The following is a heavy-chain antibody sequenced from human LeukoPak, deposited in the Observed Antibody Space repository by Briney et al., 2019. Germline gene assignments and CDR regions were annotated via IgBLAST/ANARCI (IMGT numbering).Heavy chain of an antibody. D-gene: IGHD6-13*01. CDR1: GFTFSSYA. CDR2: ISYDGSNK. V-gene: IGHV3-30-3*01. CDR3: ARSSSSWSEFDY. J-gene: IGHJ4*02. Sequence: GGSLRLSCAASGFTFSSYAMHWVRQAPGKGLEWVAVISYDGSNKYYADSVKGRFTISRDNSKNTLYLQMNSLRAEDTAVYYCARSSSSWSEFDYWGQGTLVTVSS.